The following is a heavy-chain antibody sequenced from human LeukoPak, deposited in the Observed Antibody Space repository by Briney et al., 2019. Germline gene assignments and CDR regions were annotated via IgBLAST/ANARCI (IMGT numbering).Heavy chain of an antibody. V-gene: IGHV4-39*01. CDR2: IYYSGST. Sequence: KSSETLSLTCTVSGGSISSSSYYWGWIRQPPGKGLEWIGSIYYSGSTYYNPSLKSRVTISVDTSKNQFSLKLSSVTAADTAVYYCAGPGYYDSSGYFGYWGQGTLVTVSS. J-gene: IGHJ4*02. D-gene: IGHD3-22*01. CDR1: GGSISSSSYY. CDR3: AGPGYYDSSGYFGY.